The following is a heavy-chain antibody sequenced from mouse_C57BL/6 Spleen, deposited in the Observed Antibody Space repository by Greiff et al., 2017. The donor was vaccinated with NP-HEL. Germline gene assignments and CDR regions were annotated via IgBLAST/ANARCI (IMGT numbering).Heavy chain of an antibody. D-gene: IGHD2-4*01. J-gene: IGHJ2*01. CDR1: GYAFSSYW. CDR2: IYPGDGDT. V-gene: IGHV1-80*01. Sequence: QVQLQQSGAELVKPGASVKISCKASGYAFSSYWMNWVKQRPGKGLEWIGQIYPGDGDTNYNGKFKGKATLTADKSSSTADMQLSSLTSEDSAVYFCASYDYDRGFDYWGQGTTLTVSS. CDR3: ASYDYDRGFDY.